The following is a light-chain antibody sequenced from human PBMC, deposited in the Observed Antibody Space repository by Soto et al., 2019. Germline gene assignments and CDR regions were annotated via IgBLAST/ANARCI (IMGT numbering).Light chain of an antibody. CDR3: QQRSNWIT. CDR2: QAS. Sequence: DIQMTQSPSALSASVGDRVTITCRASQTISSWLAWYQQKPGEAPRLLIYQASSLETEVPSRFSGSGSGTEFTLTISSLQPGDFATYYCQQRSNWITFGGGTKVDIK. CDR1: QTISSW. J-gene: IGKJ4*01. V-gene: IGKV1-5*03.